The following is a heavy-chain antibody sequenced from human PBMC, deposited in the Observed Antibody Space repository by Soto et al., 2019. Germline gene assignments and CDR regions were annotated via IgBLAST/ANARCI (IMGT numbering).Heavy chain of an antibody. Sequence: QVQLQESGPGLVKPSQTLSLTCTVFGGSISSGGYYWSWIRQHPGKGLEWIGYIYYSGSTYYNPSLKSRVTISVDTSKNQFSLKLSSVTAADTAVYYCARVDCSSSSCYEGDWFDPWGQGTRVTVSS. V-gene: IGHV4-31*03. D-gene: IGHD2-2*01. CDR3: ARVDCSSSSCYEGDWFDP. CDR1: GGSISSGGYY. CDR2: IYYSGST. J-gene: IGHJ5*02.